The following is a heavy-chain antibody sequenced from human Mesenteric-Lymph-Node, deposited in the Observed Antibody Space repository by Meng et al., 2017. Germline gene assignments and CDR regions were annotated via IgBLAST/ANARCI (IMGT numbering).Heavy chain of an antibody. J-gene: IGHJ4*02. V-gene: IGHV3-49*04. CDR1: GFTFSSYW. CDR2: IRSKAYRGTT. Sequence: GESLKISCAASGFTFSSYWMSWVRQAPGQGLEWVGFIRSKAYRGTTEYAASVKGRFTISRDDSKSIAYLQMNSLITEDTTVYYCTRWQSFDWPNFDYWGQGTLVTVSS. D-gene: IGHD3-9*01. CDR3: TRWQSFDWPNFDY.